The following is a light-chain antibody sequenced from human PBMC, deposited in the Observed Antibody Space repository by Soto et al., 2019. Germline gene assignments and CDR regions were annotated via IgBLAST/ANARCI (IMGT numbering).Light chain of an antibody. CDR2: GAS. CDR1: QSVSSN. Sequence: EIVMTQSPATLSVSPGERATLSCRASQSVSSNLAWYQKKPGQAPRLLIYGASTRATGIPARFSGSGSATEFTLTISSLQSGDFAVYYCQQYNNWPPAYTFGQGTKLEIK. J-gene: IGKJ2*01. CDR3: QQYNNWPPAYT. V-gene: IGKV3-15*01.